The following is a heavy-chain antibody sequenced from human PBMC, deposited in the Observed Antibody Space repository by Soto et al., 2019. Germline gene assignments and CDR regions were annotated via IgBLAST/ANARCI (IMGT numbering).Heavy chain of an antibody. D-gene: IGHD5-12*01. V-gene: IGHV4-31*01. CDR3: ARDNGYGHFDS. CDR2: MFYSGST. CDR1: GASISSGRSY. Sequence: QVQLQESGPGLVKPSQTLSLTCTVSGASISSGRSYWSWIRQHPGKGLEWIGYMFYSGSTYYHQSIKSLVNISADTSKNLFSLRLTSVTPADTAMYYCARDNGYGHFDSWGQGTLVTVSS. J-gene: IGHJ4*02.